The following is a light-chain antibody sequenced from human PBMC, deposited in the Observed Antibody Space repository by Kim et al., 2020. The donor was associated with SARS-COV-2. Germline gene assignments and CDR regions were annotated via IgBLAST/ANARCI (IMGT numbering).Light chain of an antibody. Sequence: ATIKGKSSQSVLYSSNNKNYLAWYQQKPGQPPKLLIYCASTRESGVPDRFSGSGSGTDFTLTISSLQAEDVAVYYCQQYYSTPFTFGPGTKVDIK. CDR1: QSVLYSSNNKNY. J-gene: IGKJ3*01. V-gene: IGKV4-1*01. CDR2: CAS. CDR3: QQYYSTPFT.